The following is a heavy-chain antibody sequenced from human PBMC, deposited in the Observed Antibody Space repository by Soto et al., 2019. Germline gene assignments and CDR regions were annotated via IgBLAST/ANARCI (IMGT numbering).Heavy chain of an antibody. D-gene: IGHD2-15*01. Sequence: SETLSLTCDVSGGSISSSNWWSWVRQPPGKGLEWIGEIYYSGSTNYNPSLKSRVTLSVDKSKNQFSLKLSSVTAADTAVYYCARVHCSGGSCPDFDYWGQGTLVTVS. V-gene: IGHV4-4*02. CDR1: GGSISSSNW. J-gene: IGHJ4*02. CDR3: ARVHCSGGSCPDFDY. CDR2: IYYSGST.